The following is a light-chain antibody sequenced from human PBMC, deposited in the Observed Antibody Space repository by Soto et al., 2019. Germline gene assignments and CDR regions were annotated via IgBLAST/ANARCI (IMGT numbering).Light chain of an antibody. CDR1: QSVNSNY. V-gene: IGKV3-20*01. CDR2: GAS. Sequence: EIVLTQSPGTLSLSPGERATLSCRASQSVNSNYLAWYQQKPGQAPRLLIYGASSRATGIPDRISGSGSGTDFTLTITRLEPEDFAVYHCQQYGRAPPTCGQGTKVEIK. CDR3: QQYGRAPPT. J-gene: IGKJ1*01.